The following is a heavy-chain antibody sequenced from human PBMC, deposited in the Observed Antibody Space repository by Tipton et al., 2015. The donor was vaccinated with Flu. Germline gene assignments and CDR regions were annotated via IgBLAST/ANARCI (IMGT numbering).Heavy chain of an antibody. Sequence: SLRLSCAASGFTFSRYAMRWVRQAPGKGLEWVSKIDIHSRSIDYADSVRGRFTISRDSAKRSVYLQMSSLRVEDTAVYYCARRDYSSYVSDPKNWFDPWGQGTLVTVSS. CDR1: GFTFSRYA. D-gene: IGHD4-11*01. V-gene: IGHV3-48*03. CDR3: ARRDYSSYVSDPKNWFDP. J-gene: IGHJ5*02. CDR2: IDIHSRSI.